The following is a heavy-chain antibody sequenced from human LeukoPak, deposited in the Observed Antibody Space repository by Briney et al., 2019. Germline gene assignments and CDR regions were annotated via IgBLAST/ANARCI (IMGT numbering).Heavy chain of an antibody. V-gene: IGHV1-18*01. D-gene: IGHD5-24*01. CDR2: ISAFNGIT. Sequence: GASVKVSCKASGYTFISHGITWVRQAPGQGLEWMGWISAFNGITNSAQKFQGRLTMTTDTSTSTAYMELRSLTSDDTAVYFCARAGWLQPPPGHYFDYWGQGTLVTVSS. J-gene: IGHJ4*02. CDR1: GYTFISHG. CDR3: ARAGWLQPPPGHYFDY.